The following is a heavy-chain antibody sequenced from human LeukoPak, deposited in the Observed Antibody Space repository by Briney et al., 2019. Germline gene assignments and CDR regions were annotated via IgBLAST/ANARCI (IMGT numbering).Heavy chain of an antibody. CDR3: ARGNGYNFGSIDY. Sequence: GESLKISCKGSGYSFSTYWIGWVRQMPGNGLEWMGIIYPGDSDTRYSPSFRGQVTISADKSISTACLQWSSLKASDTAMYYCARGNGYNFGSIDYWGQGTLVTVSS. D-gene: IGHD5-24*01. CDR2: IYPGDSDT. CDR1: GYSFSTYW. V-gene: IGHV5-51*01. J-gene: IGHJ4*02.